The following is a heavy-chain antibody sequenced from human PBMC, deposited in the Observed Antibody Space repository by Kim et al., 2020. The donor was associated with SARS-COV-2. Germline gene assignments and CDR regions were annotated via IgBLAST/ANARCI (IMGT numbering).Heavy chain of an antibody. Sequence: GGSLRLSCAASGFTFSSYGMHWVRQAPGKGLEWVAVISYDGSNKYYADSVKGRFTISRDNSKNTLYLQMNSLRAEDTAVYYCAKDSYYYDSGRAAFDIWG. V-gene: IGHV3-30*18. J-gene: IGHJ3*02. D-gene: IGHD3-22*01. CDR2: ISYDGSNK. CDR3: AKDSYYYDSGRAAFDI. CDR1: GFTFSSYG.